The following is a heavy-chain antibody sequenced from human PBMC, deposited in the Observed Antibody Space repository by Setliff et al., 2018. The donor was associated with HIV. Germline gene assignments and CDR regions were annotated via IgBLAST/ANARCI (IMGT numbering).Heavy chain of an antibody. CDR3: VRHNPTVVTDGYDI. D-gene: IGHD2-21*02. V-gene: IGHV4-39*01. Sequence: PSETLSLTCTVYGGSTTSSTYYWGWIRQPPGRGLEWIGSVSYTGRTYYNPSLKSRVTISIDTSRNQFSLNLSSVTASDTAVYYCVRHNPTVVTDGYDIWGQGTKVTVSS. CDR2: VSYTGRT. J-gene: IGHJ3*02. CDR1: GGSTTSSTYY.